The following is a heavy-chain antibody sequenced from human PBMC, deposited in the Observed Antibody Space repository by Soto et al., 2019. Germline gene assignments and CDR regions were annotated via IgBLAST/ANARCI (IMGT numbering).Heavy chain of an antibody. D-gene: IGHD3-10*01. CDR1: NFSLSKEYY. Sequence: KTSETLSLTCAVSNFSLSKEYYWAWIRQPPGKGLEWIGSIHQSGSPYYNPSLKSRLTTSIDMSKKQFSLRLTSVTAADTAVYYCARESPRGIIHDFDSWGQGSLVTVAS. CDR3: ARESPRGIIHDFDS. V-gene: IGHV4-38-2*02. J-gene: IGHJ4*02. CDR2: IHQSGSP.